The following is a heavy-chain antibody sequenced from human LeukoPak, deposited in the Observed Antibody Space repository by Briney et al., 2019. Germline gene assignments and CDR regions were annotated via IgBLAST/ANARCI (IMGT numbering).Heavy chain of an antibody. V-gene: IGHV4-38-2*01. CDR1: GYSISSGYY. J-gene: IGHJ4*02. D-gene: IGHD5-18*01. CDR2: IYRSGTT. CDR3: ARGIEEYSYAYVPLYYFDY. Sequence: SETLSLTCAVSGYSISSGYYWGWLRQPPGKGLEWIGSIYRSGTTYYNPSLKSRVTISGDTSKNPFSLKLSSVTAADTAVYYCARGIEEYSYAYVPLYYFDYWGQGTLVTVSS.